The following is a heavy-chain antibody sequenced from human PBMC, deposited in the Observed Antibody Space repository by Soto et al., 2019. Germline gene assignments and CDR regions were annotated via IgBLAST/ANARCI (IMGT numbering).Heavy chain of an antibody. CDR1: GLTFSSYS. D-gene: IGHD3-16*01. Sequence: GGSLRLSCSASGLTFSSYSMHWVRQAPGKGLEYVSAISSNGGSTYYADSVKGRFTISRDNSKNTLYLQMSSLRAEDTAVYYCVKDLHGVPDYWGQGTLVTVSS. V-gene: IGHV3-64D*06. J-gene: IGHJ4*02. CDR2: ISSNGGST. CDR3: VKDLHGVPDY.